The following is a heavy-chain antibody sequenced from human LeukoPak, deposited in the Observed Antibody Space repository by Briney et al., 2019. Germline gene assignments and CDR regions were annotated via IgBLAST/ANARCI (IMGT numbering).Heavy chain of an antibody. J-gene: IGHJ6*02. CDR3: ARPGYYDILTGRPEGLTYGMDV. CDR2: ISAYNGNT. Sequence: ASVKVSCTASGYTFTSYGISWVRQAPGQGLEWMGWISAYNGNTNYAQKLQGRVTMTTDTSTSTAYMELRSLRSDDTAVYYCARPGYYDILTGRPEGLTYGMDVWGQGTTVTVSS. D-gene: IGHD3-9*01. CDR1: GYTFTSYG. V-gene: IGHV1-18*01.